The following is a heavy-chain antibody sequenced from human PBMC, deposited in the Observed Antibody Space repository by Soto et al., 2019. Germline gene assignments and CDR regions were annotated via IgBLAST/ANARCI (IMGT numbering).Heavy chain of an antibody. CDR2: ISSSGSTI. J-gene: IGHJ6*02. Sequence: PGGSLRLSCAASGFTFSSYEMNWVRQAPGKGLEWVSYISSSGSTIYYADSVKGRFTISRDNAKNSLYLQMNSLRAEDTAVYYCAREAIAVAGLYYYYYGMDVWGQGTTVTVSS. V-gene: IGHV3-48*03. CDR3: AREAIAVAGLYYYYYGMDV. CDR1: GFTFSSYE. D-gene: IGHD6-19*01.